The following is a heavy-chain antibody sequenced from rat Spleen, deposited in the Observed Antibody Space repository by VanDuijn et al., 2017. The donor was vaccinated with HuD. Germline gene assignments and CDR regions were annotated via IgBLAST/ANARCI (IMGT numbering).Heavy chain of an antibody. Sequence: EVQLVESGGGLVQPGRSLKLSCTASGISFSNYNMSWVRQAPTKGLEWVASITNSGGSTYYRDSVKGRFTFSRDNAKTTLYLQMDSLRSEDTATYYCARTYYYDGYYYFDYWGQGVMVTVSS. D-gene: IGHD1-12*03. CDR1: GISFSNYN. V-gene: IGHV5-25*01. J-gene: IGHJ2*01. CDR2: ITNSGGST. CDR3: ARTYYYDGYYYFDY.